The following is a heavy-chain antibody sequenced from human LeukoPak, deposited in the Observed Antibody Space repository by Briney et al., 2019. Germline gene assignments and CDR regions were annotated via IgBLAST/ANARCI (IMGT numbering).Heavy chain of an antibody. D-gene: IGHD5-18*01. J-gene: IGHJ3*02. CDR1: GFTFSRYS. V-gene: IGHV3-21*01. Sequence: GGSLRLSCAASGFTFSRYSMHWVRQAPGKGLEWVSSITNSGSYIYYADSLKGRFTISRDNAKNSLSLHMNSLRVEDTAVYYCASAGYSYGYQAFDIWGQGTMVTVSS. CDR2: ITNSGSYI. CDR3: ASAGYSYGYQAFDI.